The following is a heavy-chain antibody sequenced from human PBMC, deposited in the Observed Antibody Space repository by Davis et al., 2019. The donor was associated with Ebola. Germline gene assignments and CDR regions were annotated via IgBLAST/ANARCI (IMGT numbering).Heavy chain of an antibody. D-gene: IGHD2-8*02. V-gene: IGHV3-30*04. CDR3: AEIYWVRYGMDV. CDR2: ISYDGSNK. CDR1: GFTFSGYA. Sequence: GESLKISCVASGFTFSGYAMHWVRQAPGKGLEWVAVISYDGSNKYYADSVKGRFTISRDNSQNTPSLQMNSLRAEDTAVYYCAEIYWVRYGMDVWGQGTTVTVSS. J-gene: IGHJ6*02.